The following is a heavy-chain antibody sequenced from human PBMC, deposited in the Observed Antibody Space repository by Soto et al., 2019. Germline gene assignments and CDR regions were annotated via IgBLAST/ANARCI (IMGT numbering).Heavy chain of an antibody. CDR3: ATVIYGSGGGYYYYYMDV. Sequence: RASVKVSCKVSGYTLTELSMHWVRQAPGKGLEWMGGFDPEDGETIYAQKFQGRVTMTEDTSTDTAYMELSSLRSEDTAVYYCATVIYGSGGGYYYYYMDVWGKGTTVTVSS. CDR2: FDPEDGET. CDR1: GYTLTELS. V-gene: IGHV1-24*01. D-gene: IGHD3-10*01. J-gene: IGHJ6*03.